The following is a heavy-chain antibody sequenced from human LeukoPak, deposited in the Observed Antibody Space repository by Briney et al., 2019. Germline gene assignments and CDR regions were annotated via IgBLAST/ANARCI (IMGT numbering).Heavy chain of an antibody. D-gene: IGHD5-24*01. CDR3: TRASEMASDY. CDR1: GGSISSYY. J-gene: IGHJ4*02. CDR2: IYYSGST. V-gene: IGHV4-59*08. Sequence: SETLPLTCTVSGGSISSYYWSWIRQPPGKGLEWIGHIYYSGSTNYNPSLKSRVTISVDTSKNQFSLKLSSVTAADTAVYYCTRASEMASDYWGQGTLVTVSS.